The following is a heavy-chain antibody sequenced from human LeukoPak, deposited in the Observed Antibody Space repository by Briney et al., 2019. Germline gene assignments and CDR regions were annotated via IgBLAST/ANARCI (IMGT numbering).Heavy chain of an antibody. CDR1: GGTFSSYA. CDR2: IIPILGIA. D-gene: IGHD6-19*01. CDR3: ARDSYYSSGWYDDY. Sequence: GASVNVSCMASGGTFSSYAISWVRQAPGQGLEWMGRIIPILGIANYAQKFQGRVTITADKSTSTAYMELSSLRSEDTAVYYCARDSYYSSGWYDDYWGQGTLVTVSS. V-gene: IGHV1-69*04. J-gene: IGHJ4*02.